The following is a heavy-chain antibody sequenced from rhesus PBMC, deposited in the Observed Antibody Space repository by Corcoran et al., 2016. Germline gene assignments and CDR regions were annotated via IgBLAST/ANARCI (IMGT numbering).Heavy chain of an antibody. V-gene: IGHV4-122*02. J-gene: IGHJ2*01. CDR3: ARDLVDTANWYFDL. Sequence: QVQLQESGPGLVKPSETLSLTCAVSGGSISSGYSYWSGIRQPPGKGLEWIGYITYSGSTSYNPSLKSRVTISRDTSKNQFSLKLSSVTAADTAVYYCARDLVDTANWYFDLWGPGTPITISS. CDR2: ITYSGST. CDR1: GGSISSGYSY. D-gene: IGHD5-12*01.